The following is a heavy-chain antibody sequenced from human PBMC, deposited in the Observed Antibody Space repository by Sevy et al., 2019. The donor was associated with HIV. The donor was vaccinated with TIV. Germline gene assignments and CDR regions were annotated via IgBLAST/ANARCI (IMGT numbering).Heavy chain of an antibody. CDR2: IGYDGSNI. J-gene: IGHJ4*02. D-gene: IGHD2-8*01. V-gene: IGHV3-33*01. Sequence: GGSLRLSCAASGFTPSTYGMHWVRQAPGKGLEWVAVIGYDGSNIYYADSVKGRYTISRVNSKNTLFLQMDSLRAEDTAVYYGARDPRMYGDYLLAYFDSWGQGTLVTVSS. CDR1: GFTPSTYG. CDR3: ARDPRMYGDYLLAYFDS.